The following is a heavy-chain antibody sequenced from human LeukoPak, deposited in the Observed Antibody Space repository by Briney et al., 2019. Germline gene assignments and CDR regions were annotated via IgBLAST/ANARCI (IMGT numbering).Heavy chain of an antibody. Sequence: GGSLRLSCAASGFNLNSYMLNWVCQAPGKGLEWVSSISSTGSYIYYADSVKGRFTISRDNPGNVMYLQMDSLRAEDTAVYYCTRVAQSGPTGWFDPWGQGTLVTVFS. V-gene: IGHV3-21*01. J-gene: IGHJ5*02. D-gene: IGHD1-1*01. CDR2: ISSTGSYI. CDR1: GFNLNSYM. CDR3: TRVAQSGPTGWFDP.